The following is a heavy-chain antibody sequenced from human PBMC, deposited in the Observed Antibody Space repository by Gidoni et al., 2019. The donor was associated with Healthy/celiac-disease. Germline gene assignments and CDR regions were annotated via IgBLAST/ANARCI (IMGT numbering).Heavy chain of an antibody. CDR3: ARDGNYYGSGRPNWFDP. CDR2: INAGNGNT. D-gene: IGHD3-10*01. V-gene: IGHV1-3*01. J-gene: IGHJ5*02. CDR1: GYTFTSYA. Sequence: QVQLVQSGAEVKKPGASVKLSCKASGYTFTSYAMHWVRQAPGQRLEWMGWINAGNGNTKYSQKFQGRVTITRDTSASTAYMELSSLRSEDTAVYYCARDGNYYGSGRPNWFDPWGQGTLVTVSS.